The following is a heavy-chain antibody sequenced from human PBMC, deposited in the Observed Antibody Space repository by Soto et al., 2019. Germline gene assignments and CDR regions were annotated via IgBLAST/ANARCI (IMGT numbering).Heavy chain of an antibody. Sequence: PSETLSLTCTVSGGSISSYYWSWIRQHPGKGLEWIGYIYYSGSTYYNPSLKSRVTISVDTSKNQFSLKLSSVTAADTAVYYCAREGSFKSMDVWGQGTTVTVSS. CDR2: IYYSGST. J-gene: IGHJ6*02. D-gene: IGHD6-6*01. CDR3: AREGSFKSMDV. CDR1: GGSISSYY. V-gene: IGHV4-59*06.